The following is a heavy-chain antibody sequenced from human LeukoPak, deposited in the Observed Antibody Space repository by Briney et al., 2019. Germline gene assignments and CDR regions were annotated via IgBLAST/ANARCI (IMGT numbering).Heavy chain of an antibody. D-gene: IGHD3-22*01. CDR3: ASFTSGYYSRFGDY. J-gene: IGHJ4*02. Sequence: PGGSLRLSCAASGFTFSSYEMNWVRQAPGKGLEWVSYISSSGSTIYYADSVKGRFTISRDNAKNSLYLQMNCLRAEDTAVYYCASFTSGYYSRFGDYWGQGTLVTVSS. CDR1: GFTFSSYE. V-gene: IGHV3-48*03. CDR2: ISSSGSTI.